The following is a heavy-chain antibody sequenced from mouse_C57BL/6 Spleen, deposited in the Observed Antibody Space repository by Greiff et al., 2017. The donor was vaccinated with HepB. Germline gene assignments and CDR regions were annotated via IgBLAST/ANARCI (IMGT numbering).Heavy chain of an antibody. Sequence: QVQLQQSGAELVRPGASVTLSCKASGYTFTDYEMHWVKQTPVHGLEWIGAIDPETGGTAYNQKFKGKAILTADKSSSTAYMELRSLTSEDSAVYYCTRRGLGYYYGSSYNYWGQGTTLTVSS. V-gene: IGHV1-15*01. CDR2: IDPETGGT. CDR3: TRRGLGYYYGSSYNY. CDR1: GYTFTDYE. D-gene: IGHD1-1*01. J-gene: IGHJ2*01.